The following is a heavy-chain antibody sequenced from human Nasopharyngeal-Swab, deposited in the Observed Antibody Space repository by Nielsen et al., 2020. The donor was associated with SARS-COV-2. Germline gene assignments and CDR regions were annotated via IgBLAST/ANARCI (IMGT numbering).Heavy chain of an antibody. CDR3: ARAGKIQLWFNSLYYFDY. J-gene: IGHJ4*02. Sequence: WVRQAPGQGLEWMGWISAYNGNTNYAQKLQGRVTMTRNTSISTAYMELSSLRSEDTAVYYCARAGKIQLWFNSLYYFDYWGQGTLVTVSS. V-gene: IGHV1-18*01. D-gene: IGHD5-18*01. CDR2: ISAYNGNT.